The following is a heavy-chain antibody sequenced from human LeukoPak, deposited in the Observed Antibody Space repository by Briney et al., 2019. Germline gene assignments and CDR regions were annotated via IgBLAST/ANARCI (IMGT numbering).Heavy chain of an antibody. Sequence: GGSLRLSCAASGFTFSSYWTSWVRQAPGKGLEWVANIKQDGSEKYYVDSVKGRFTISRDNAKNSLYLQMNSLRAEDTAVYYCAGGGYYYYMDVWGKGTTVTVSS. V-gene: IGHV3-7*01. D-gene: IGHD1-26*01. J-gene: IGHJ6*03. CDR3: AGGGYYYYMDV. CDR1: GFTFSSYW. CDR2: IKQDGSEK.